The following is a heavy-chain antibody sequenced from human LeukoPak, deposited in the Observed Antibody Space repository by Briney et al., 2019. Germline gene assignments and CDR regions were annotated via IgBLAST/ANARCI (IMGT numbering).Heavy chain of an antibody. CDR1: GFTFSSYA. CDR3: ARDLGQYYDTSDNWFDP. V-gene: IGHV3-30*04. J-gene: IGHJ5*02. D-gene: IGHD3-22*01. Sequence: PGRSLRLSCAASGFTFSSYAMHWVRQAPGKGLEWVAVISYDGSNKYYADSVKGRFTISRDNSKNTLYLQMNSLRAEDTAVYYCARDLGQYYDTSDNWFDPWGQGTLVTVSS. CDR2: ISYDGSNK.